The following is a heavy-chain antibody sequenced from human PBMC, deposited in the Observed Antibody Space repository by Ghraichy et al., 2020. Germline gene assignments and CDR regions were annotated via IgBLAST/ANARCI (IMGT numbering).Heavy chain of an antibody. CDR3: ASETPFFGVVIPVRDDYYGMDV. CDR1: GGTFSSYA. Sequence: SVKVSCKASGGTFSSYAISWVRQAPGQGLEWMGGIIPIFGTANYAQKFQGRVTITADESTSTAYMELSSLRSEDTAVYYCASETPFFGVVIPVRDDYYGMDVWGQGTTVTVSS. J-gene: IGHJ6*02. V-gene: IGHV1-69*13. CDR2: IIPIFGTA. D-gene: IGHD3-3*01.